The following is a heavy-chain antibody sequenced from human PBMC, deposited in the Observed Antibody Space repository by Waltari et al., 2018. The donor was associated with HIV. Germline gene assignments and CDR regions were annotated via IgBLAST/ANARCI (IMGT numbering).Heavy chain of an antibody. J-gene: IGHJ4*02. V-gene: IGHV3-23*01. CDR2: IRGSGGST. CDR1: GFTFSSYA. Sequence: EVQLLESGGGLVQPGGSLRLSCAASGFTFSSYAMSWVRQAPGKGLEWVSAIRGSGGSTYYADSGKGRFTISRDNSKNTLYLQMNSLRAEDTAVYYCAKDPIAVAGANDYWGQGTLVTVSS. D-gene: IGHD6-19*01. CDR3: AKDPIAVAGANDY.